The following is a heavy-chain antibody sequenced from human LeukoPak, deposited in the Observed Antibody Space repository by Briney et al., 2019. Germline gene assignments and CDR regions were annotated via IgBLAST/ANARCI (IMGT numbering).Heavy chain of an antibody. J-gene: IGHJ5*02. V-gene: IGHV4-4*07. Sequence: SETLSLTCTVVGGSITRDYWSWIRQPAGKGLEWIGRIFTSGSTAYNPSLKSRVTMSLDTSKNQFFLKLSSVTAADTAAYFCSRGGANDLWGQGTLVTVSS. D-gene: IGHD4/OR15-4a*01. CDR2: IFTSGST. CDR3: SRGGANDL. CDR1: GGSITRDY.